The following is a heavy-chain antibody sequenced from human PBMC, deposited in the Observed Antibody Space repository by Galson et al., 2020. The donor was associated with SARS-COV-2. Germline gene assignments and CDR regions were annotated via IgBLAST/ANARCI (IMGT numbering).Heavy chain of an antibody. CDR3: ARDGTAMVTNGFDI. D-gene: IGHD5-18*01. Sequence: ASVKVSCKASGYTFTGYYMHWVRQAPGQGLEWMGWINPNSGGTNYAQKFQGRVTMTRDTSISIAYMELSRLRSDDTAVYYCARDGTAMVTNGFDIWGQGTMVTV. CDR2: INPNSGGT. V-gene: IGHV1-2*02. J-gene: IGHJ3*02. CDR1: GYTFTGYY.